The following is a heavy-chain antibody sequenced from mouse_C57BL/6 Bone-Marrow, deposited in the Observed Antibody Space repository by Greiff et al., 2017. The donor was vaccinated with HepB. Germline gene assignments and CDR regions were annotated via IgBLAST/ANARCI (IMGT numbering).Heavy chain of an antibody. V-gene: IGHV5-12*01. CDR2: ISNGGGST. J-gene: IGHJ4*01. CDR1: GFTFSDYY. Sequence: EVKVVESGGGLVQPGGSLKLSCAASGFTFSDYYMYWVRQTPEKRLEWVAYISNGGGSTYYPDTVKGRFTISRDNAKNTLYLQMSRLKSEDTAMYYCARHPVVGKGYWGQGTSVTVSS. CDR3: ARHPVVGKGY. D-gene: IGHD1-1*01.